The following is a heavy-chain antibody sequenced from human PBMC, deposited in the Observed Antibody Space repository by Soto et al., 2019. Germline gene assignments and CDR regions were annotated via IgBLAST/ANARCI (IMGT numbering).Heavy chain of an antibody. CDR1: GGSISSYY. CDR3: ASDTVTGLDY. J-gene: IGHJ4*02. CDR2: IYYSGST. Sequence: QVQLQESGPGLVKPSETLSLTCTVSGGSISSYYWSWIRQPPGKGLEWIGYIYYSGSTNYNPSLKSRVTISVDTSKNQFSLKLSSATAADTAVYYCASDTVTGLDYWGQGTLVTVSS. V-gene: IGHV4-59*01. D-gene: IGHD4-17*01.